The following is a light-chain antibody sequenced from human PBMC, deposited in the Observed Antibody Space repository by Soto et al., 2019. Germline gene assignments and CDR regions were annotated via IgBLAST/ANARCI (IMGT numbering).Light chain of an antibody. CDR2: LVS. J-gene: IGKJ5*01. CDR3: MQALETPLT. Sequence: EIVLTQSPLSLPVTPGEPASISCRSSQSLLHSSGYIDVAWYLQKPGQPPQLLIYLVSNRASGVPDRFSDSGSGTDFTLKISRVEAEDFGLYYCMQALETPLTVGQGTRL. CDR1: QSLLHSSGYID. V-gene: IGKV2-28*01.